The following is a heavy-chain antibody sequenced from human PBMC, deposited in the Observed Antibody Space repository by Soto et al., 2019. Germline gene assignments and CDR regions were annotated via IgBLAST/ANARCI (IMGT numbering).Heavy chain of an antibody. J-gene: IGHJ4*02. Sequence: GWSLRLSCAASEFTFSSYWMTWVRQAPGKGLEWVANIEGNGNEKNYVDSVKGRFTVSRDNAKRSLYLQMNSVRVEDTAVYYCVRGLYTGSPHFFYWGQGTLVTVSS. CDR1: EFTFSSYW. D-gene: IGHD1-26*01. CDR2: IEGNGNEK. CDR3: VRGLYTGSPHFFY. V-gene: IGHV3-7*05.